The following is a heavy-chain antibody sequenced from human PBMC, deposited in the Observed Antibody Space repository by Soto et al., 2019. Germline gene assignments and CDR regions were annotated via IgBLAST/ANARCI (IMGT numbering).Heavy chain of an antibody. CDR3: ASHTTPGAFDI. CDR1: GFTFSSYW. D-gene: IGHD1-1*01. CDR2: INSDGSST. V-gene: IGHV3-74*01. Sequence: GGSLRLSCAASGFTFSSYWMHWVRQAPGKGLVWVSRINSDGSSTSYADSVKGRFTISRDNAKNTLYLQMNSLRAEDTAVYYCASHTTPGAFDIWGQGTMVTVSS. J-gene: IGHJ3*02.